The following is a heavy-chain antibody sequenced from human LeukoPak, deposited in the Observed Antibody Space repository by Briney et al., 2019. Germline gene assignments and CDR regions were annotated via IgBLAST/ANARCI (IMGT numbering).Heavy chain of an antibody. D-gene: IGHD2-15*01. J-gene: IGHJ4*02. CDR1: GFSFLHYG. V-gene: IGHV3-30*18. CDR2: ISSDGSKE. Sequence: GGSLRLSCAASGFSFLHYGMHWVRQVPGKGLEWVAFISSDGSKEYYADSVKGRFTISRDNSKNTLYLHVNSSRAEDTAVFFCAKDGYCSGGSCYANFFDRWGQGTLVTVSS. CDR3: AKDGYCSGGSCYANFFDR.